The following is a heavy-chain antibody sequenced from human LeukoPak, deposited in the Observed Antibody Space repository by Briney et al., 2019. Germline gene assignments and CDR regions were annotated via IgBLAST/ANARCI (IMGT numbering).Heavy chain of an antibody. V-gene: IGHV3-20*04. Sequence: GGSLRLSCAASGFTFDDYGMSWVRQAPGKGLEWVSDINWNGGSTDYADSVKGRFTISRDNAENSLYLHMSSLRDEDTAFYYCARRHTTNWYNWFDPRGQGTLVIVSS. CDR2: INWNGGST. D-gene: IGHD1-1*01. J-gene: IGHJ5*02. CDR3: ARRHTTNWYNWFDP. CDR1: GFTFDDYG.